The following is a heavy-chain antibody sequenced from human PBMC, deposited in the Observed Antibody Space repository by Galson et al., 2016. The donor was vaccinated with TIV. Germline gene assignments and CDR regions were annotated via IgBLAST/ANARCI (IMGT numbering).Heavy chain of an antibody. D-gene: IGHD7-27*01. Sequence: SLRLSCAASGFPFTSYWMHWFRQDPRKGLLWVSRMSGDGSDIGYADSVRGRFTISRDNAKNTLYLQMNSLQVDDTAIYYCARDIHWGSSDPWGQGTLVTVSS. CDR2: MSGDGSDI. V-gene: IGHV3-74*01. CDR1: GFPFTSYW. J-gene: IGHJ5*02. CDR3: ARDIHWGSSDP.